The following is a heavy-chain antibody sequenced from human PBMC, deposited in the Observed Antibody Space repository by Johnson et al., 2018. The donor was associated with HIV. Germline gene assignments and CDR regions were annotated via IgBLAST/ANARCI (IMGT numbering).Heavy chain of an antibody. CDR1: GFTFSTYA. CDR2: ISYDGNNT. CDR3: ARDPSLDAFDI. V-gene: IGHV3-30-3*01. J-gene: IGHJ3*02. Sequence: QVQLVESGGGVVQPGRSLRLSCAASGFTFSTYAMHWVRQAPGKGLEWVAVISYDGNNTYNADSVKGRFTISRDNVKNSLYLQMNSLRAEDTAVYFCARDPSLDAFDIWGQGTMVTVAS.